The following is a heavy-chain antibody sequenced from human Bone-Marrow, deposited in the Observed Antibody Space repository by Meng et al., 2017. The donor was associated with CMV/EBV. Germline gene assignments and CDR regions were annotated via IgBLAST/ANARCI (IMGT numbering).Heavy chain of an antibody. D-gene: IGHD2-2*01. CDR2: VYFTGST. V-gene: IGHV4-61*01. J-gene: IGHJ5*01. CDR1: GDSVSSGTSY. CDR3: ARARRSASYFDS. Sequence: CSVSGDSVSSGTSYWSWIRQPPGKGLEWIGYVYFTGSTNYSPSLGNRVTISKDTSKNQFSLNLDSLTAADTALYYCARARRSASYFDSWGQGSLVTVSS.